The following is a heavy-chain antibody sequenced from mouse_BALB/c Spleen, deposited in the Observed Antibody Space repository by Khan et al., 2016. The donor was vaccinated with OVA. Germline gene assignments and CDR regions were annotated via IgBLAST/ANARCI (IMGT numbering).Heavy chain of an antibody. J-gene: IGHJ3*01. CDR1: GYTFTDFT. CDR2: ISTYYGDA. CDR3: ARGGGGDRFLY. V-gene: IGHV1S137*01. Sequence: QVQLQQSGTELVRPGVSVKISCKGSGYTFTDFTMHWMKQSHAMSLEWIGVISTYYGDADYNQKFKGKATMTVDKSSNTAYMDLASLTSEDSAIFDWARGGGGDRFLYWGQGTLVTVSA.